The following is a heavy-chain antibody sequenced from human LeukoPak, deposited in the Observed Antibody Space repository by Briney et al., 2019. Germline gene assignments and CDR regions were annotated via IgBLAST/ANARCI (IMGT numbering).Heavy chain of an antibody. CDR3: AKVLLRALDYMDV. D-gene: IGHD2-15*01. Sequence: GGSLRLSCAASGFTFDDYAMNWVRQAPGKGLEWVSAISGSGGSTYYADFVKGRFTISRDNSKSTLYLQMNNLRADDTAVYYCAKVLLRALDYMDVWGKGTTVTVSS. V-gene: IGHV3-23*01. CDR2: ISGSGGST. J-gene: IGHJ6*03. CDR1: GFTFDDYA.